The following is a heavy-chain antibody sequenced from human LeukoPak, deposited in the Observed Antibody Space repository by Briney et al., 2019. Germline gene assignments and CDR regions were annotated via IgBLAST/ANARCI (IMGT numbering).Heavy chain of an antibody. CDR1: GFTFDDYA. J-gene: IGHJ6*02. CDR2: IWYDGSNK. CDR3: ARDVVVTAMLPFYYYYGMDV. Sequence: PGGSLRLSCAASGFTFDDYAMHWVRQAPGKGLEWVAVIWYDGSNKYYADSVKGRFTISRDNSKNTLYLQMNSLRAEDTAVYYCARDVVVTAMLPFYYYYGMDVWGQGTTVTVSS. V-gene: IGHV3-33*08. D-gene: IGHD2-21*02.